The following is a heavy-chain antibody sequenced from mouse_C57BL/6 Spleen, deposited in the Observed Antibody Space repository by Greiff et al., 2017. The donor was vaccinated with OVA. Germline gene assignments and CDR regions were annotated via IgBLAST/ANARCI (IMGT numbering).Heavy chain of an antibody. CDR2: ISNGGGST. Sequence: EVKLMASGGGLVQPGGSLKLSCAASGFTFSDYYMYWVRQTPEKRLEWVAYISNGGGSTYYPDTVKGRFTISRDNAKNTLYLQMSRLKSEDTAMYYCALLSGAYWGQGTLVTVSA. CDR1: GFTFSDYY. D-gene: IGHD1-1*02. CDR3: ALLSGAY. J-gene: IGHJ3*01. V-gene: IGHV5-12*01.